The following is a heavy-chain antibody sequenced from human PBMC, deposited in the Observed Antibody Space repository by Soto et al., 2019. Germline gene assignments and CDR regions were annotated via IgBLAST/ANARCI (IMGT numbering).Heavy chain of an antibody. J-gene: IGHJ6*02. CDR2: IWYDGSNK. D-gene: IGHD1-26*01. V-gene: IGHV3-33*01. CDR1: GFTFSSYG. CDR3: AYSGSSPYYYYGMDV. Sequence: GGSLRLSCAASGFTFSSYGMHWVRQAPGKGLEWVAVIWYDGSNKYYADSVKGRFTISRDNSKNTLYLQMNSLRAEDTAVYYCAYSGSSPYYYYGMDVWGQGTTVTVSS.